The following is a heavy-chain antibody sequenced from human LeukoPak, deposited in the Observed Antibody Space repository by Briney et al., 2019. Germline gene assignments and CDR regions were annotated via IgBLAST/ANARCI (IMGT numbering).Heavy chain of an antibody. J-gene: IGHJ4*02. V-gene: IGHV3-23*01. CDR1: GFTFGIYA. D-gene: IGHD2-15*01. CDR3: AKDTEDIVVVVAAIADH. CDR2: IGPSGSNI. Sequence: GGSLRLSCAASGFTFGIYAMNWVRQAPGKGLEWVSYIGPSGSNIYYADSVKGRFTISRDNSKNTLYLQMNSLRAEDTAVYFCAKDTEDIVVVVAAIADHWGQGTLVTVSS.